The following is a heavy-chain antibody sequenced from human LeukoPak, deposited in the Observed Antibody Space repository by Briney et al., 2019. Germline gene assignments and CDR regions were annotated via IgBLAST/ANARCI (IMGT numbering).Heavy chain of an antibody. D-gene: IGHD3-3*01. CDR1: GGTFSSYA. Sequence: ASVKVSCKASGGTFSSYAISWVRQAPGQGLEWMGGIIPIFGTANYAQKFQGRVTMTTDTSTSTAYMELRSLRSDDTAVYYCARDRGADYDFWSGYHYYYMDVWGKGTTVTVSS. CDR2: IIPIFGTA. V-gene: IGHV1-69*05. CDR3: ARDRGADYDFWSGYHYYYMDV. J-gene: IGHJ6*03.